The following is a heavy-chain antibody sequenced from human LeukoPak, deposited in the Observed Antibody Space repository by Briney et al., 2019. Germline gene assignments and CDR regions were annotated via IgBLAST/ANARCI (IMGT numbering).Heavy chain of an antibody. CDR3: ARDSLFDCSSTSCYFSWFDP. CDR1: GYTFTGYY. Sequence: GASVKVSCKASGYTFTGYYMHWVRQAPGQGLEWMGWISAYNGNTNYAQKLQGRVTMTTDTSTSTAYMELRSLRSDDTAVYYCARDSLFDCSSTSCYFSWFDPWGQGTLVTVSS. CDR2: ISAYNGNT. J-gene: IGHJ5*02. V-gene: IGHV1-18*04. D-gene: IGHD2-2*01.